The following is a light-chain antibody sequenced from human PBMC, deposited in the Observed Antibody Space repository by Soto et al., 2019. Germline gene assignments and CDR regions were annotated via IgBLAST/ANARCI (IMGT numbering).Light chain of an antibody. CDR3: QQYDSLPPT. CDR2: DAF. J-gene: IGKJ4*01. V-gene: IGKV1-33*01. CDR1: QDIKNF. Sequence: DIQMTQSPSSLSASVGDSVTMTCQASQDIKNFLNWYQQKPGKAPKLLIYDAFTLDTGVPSRFSGSGSGTDFTFTISSLQPEDIATYFCQQYDSLPPTFGGGTKVEI.